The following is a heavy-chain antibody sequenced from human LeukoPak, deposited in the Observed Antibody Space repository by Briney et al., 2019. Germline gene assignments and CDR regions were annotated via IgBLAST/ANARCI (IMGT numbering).Heavy chain of an antibody. CDR2: IDTSSNTI. CDR1: GFIFSDYS. CDR3: ARDKGGHYDGSGYYYAGYFDY. D-gene: IGHD3-22*01. J-gene: IGHJ4*02. V-gene: IGHV3-48*01. Sequence: GGSLRLSCAASGFIFSDYSMTWVRQAPGKGLEWVSYIDTSSNTIYYADSVKGRFTISRDNAKNSLYLQMDSLRAEDTAMYYCARDKGGHYDGSGYYYAGYFDYWGQGTLVTVSS.